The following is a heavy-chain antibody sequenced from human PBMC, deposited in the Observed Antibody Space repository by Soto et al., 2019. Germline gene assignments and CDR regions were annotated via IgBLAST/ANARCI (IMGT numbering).Heavy chain of an antibody. CDR1: GFTFSSYG. Sequence: QVQLVESGGGVVQPGRSLRLSCAASGFTFSSYGMHWVRQAPGKGLEWVAVISYDGSNKYYADSVKGRFTISRDNSKNTRYLQRNSLRDEDTAVYYWAKDGLRYFDWSYYYGMDVWGQGTTVTVSS. J-gene: IGHJ6*02. CDR2: ISYDGSNK. D-gene: IGHD3-9*01. CDR3: AKDGLRYFDWSYYYGMDV. V-gene: IGHV3-30*18.